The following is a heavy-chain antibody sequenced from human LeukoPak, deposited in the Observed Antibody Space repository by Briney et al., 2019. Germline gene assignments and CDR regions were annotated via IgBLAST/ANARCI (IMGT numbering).Heavy chain of an antibody. CDR1: GFSFSSYN. CDR3: ARDPYSGTYGDTYYYYMDV. D-gene: IGHD1-26*01. J-gene: IGHJ6*03. Sequence: PGGSLRLSCAASGFSFSSYNMNWVRQTPGKGMEWVSSITSSSTYTFYADSVKGRFTISRDNARNSLYLQMNSLRAEDTAVYYCARDPYSGTYGDTYYYYMDVWGKGTTVTISS. V-gene: IGHV3-21*01. CDR2: ITSSSTYT.